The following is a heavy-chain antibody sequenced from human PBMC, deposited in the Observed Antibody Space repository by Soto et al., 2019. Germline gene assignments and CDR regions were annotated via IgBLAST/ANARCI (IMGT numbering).Heavy chain of an antibody. J-gene: IGHJ5*02. CDR3: ARDPSTINKLIGVWFDP. V-gene: IGHV1-69*13. D-gene: IGHD4-4*01. Sequence: AVKVCCKASGHTFGRFTINWVRQAPGQGLEWMGGIKPISDITNYAQRFQGRVTFTADASTSTVYLELSSLRSEDTAMYYCARDPSTINKLIGVWFDPWGQGTLVTVSS. CDR2: IKPISDIT. CDR1: GHTFGRFT.